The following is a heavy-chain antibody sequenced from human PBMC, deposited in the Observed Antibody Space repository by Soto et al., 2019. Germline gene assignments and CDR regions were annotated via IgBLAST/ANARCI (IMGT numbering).Heavy chain of an antibody. D-gene: IGHD3-16*01. V-gene: IGHV1-69*06. J-gene: IGHJ6*02. CDR1: GGTFSSHA. CDR2: ITPLFGTA. CDR3: ARGDDFDYYYGVDV. Sequence: GASVKVSCKASGGTFSSHAISWVRQAPGQGLEWMGGITPLFGTANYAQKFQGRVTIIADKFTTTVYMELSSLTSEDTAVYYCARGDDFDYYYGVDVWGQGTTVTVSS.